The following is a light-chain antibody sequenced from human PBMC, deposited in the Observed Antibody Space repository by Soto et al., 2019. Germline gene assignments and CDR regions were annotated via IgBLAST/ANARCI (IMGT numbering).Light chain of an antibody. CDR2: DNN. V-gene: IGLV1-51*01. CDR1: SSNIGNNY. CDR3: GTWDSSLSAGRV. J-gene: IGLJ2*01. Sequence: QSVLTQPPSVSAAPGQKVTISCSGSSSNIGNNYVSWYQQLPGTAPKLLIYDNNKRPSGIPDRFSGSMSGTSATLGITGLQTGDEADYYCGTWDSSLSAGRVFGGGTKVTVL.